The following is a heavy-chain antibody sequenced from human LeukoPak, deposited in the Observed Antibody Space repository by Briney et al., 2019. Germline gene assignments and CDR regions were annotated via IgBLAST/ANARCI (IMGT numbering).Heavy chain of an antibody. J-gene: IGHJ4*02. Sequence: GASVKVSCKASGYTFTSYYMHWVRQAPGQGLEWMGIINPSGGSTSYAQKFQGRVTMTRDTSTSTVYMELSSLGSEDTAVYYCARAGRRLLLGYWGQGTLVTVSS. CDR1: GYTFTSYY. CDR2: INPSGGST. CDR3: ARAGRRLLLGY. V-gene: IGHV1-46*01. D-gene: IGHD2-2*01.